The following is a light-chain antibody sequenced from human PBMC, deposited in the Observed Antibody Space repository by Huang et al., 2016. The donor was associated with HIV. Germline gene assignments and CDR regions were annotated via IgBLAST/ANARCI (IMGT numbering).Light chain of an antibody. J-gene: IGKJ4*01. Sequence: DIVLTQSPGTLPLSPGARAALSCRASQKITNNYLAWYQQRSGQAPRLLIYGASNRAMGIPDRFSGSGSGTDFTLIINRLEPQDSAVYYCQQYLSSPLTFGGGTNVEIK. V-gene: IGKV3-20*01. CDR3: QQYLSSPLT. CDR2: GAS. CDR1: QKITNNY.